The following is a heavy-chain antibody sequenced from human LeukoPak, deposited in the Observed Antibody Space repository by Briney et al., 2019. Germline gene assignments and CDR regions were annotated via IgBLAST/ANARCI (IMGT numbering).Heavy chain of an antibody. V-gene: IGHV3-21*01. J-gene: IGHJ4*02. CDR3: ASQEKGASDY. CDR2: ISSSSSYI. Sequence: GGSLRLSWAASGFTFSSYSMNWVRQAPGKGLEWVSSISSSSSYIYYADSVKGRFTISRDNAKNSLYLQMNSLRAEDTAVYYCASQEKGASDYWGQGTLVTVSS. D-gene: IGHD1-26*01. CDR1: GFTFSSYS.